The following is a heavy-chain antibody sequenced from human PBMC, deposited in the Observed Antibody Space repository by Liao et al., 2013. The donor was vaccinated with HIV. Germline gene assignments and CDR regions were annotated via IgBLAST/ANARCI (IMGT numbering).Heavy chain of an antibody. CDR3: ARDGNIKTHYYDSSGSYFDY. V-gene: IGHV4-59*12. CDR1: GGSIKSFN. CDR2: IHYSGTT. D-gene: IGHD3-22*01. Sequence: QVQLQESGPGLVKPSETLSLMCTVTGGSIKSFNWSWVRQSPGKGPEWIGYIHYSGTTTYSPSFESRVSMSVDMSKNYFSLTLNSVTAADTAMYFCARDGNIKTHYYDSSGSYFDYWGQGILVTVSS. J-gene: IGHJ4*02.